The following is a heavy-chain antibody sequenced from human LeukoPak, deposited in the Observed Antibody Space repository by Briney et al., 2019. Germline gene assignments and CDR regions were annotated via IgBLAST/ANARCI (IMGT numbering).Heavy chain of an antibody. V-gene: IGHV3-23*01. D-gene: IGHD6-13*01. CDR2: VSGSGDRM. J-gene: IGHJ4*02. CDR3: AKAAAAPGFDF. CDR1: GFTFSSYA. Sequence: GGSLRLSCAASGFTFSSYAMNWVRQAPGKGLEWVATVSGSGDRMYHADSVKGRFTIPRDNSKNTIYLQMNSLRAEDTALHYCAKAAAAPGFDFWGQGTLVTVSS.